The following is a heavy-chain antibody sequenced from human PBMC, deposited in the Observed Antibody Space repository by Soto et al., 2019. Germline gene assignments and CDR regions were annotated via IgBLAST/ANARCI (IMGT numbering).Heavy chain of an antibody. Sequence: PGGSLRLSCAASGFTFSNFWLSWVRQGPGKGLEWLGRIKSRTENETTDYASPARGRFIISRDDSKNMLYLQLNSLKSKATGVSYCVTVLPQANSWFDYWGQGTPVTVSS. D-gene: IGHD3-3*01. V-gene: IGHV3-15*01. J-gene: IGHJ4*02. CDR1: GFTFSNFW. CDR2: IKSRTENETT. CDR3: VTVLPQANSWFDY.